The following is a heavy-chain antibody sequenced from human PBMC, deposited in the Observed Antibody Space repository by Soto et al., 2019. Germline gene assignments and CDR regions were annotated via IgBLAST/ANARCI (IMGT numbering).Heavy chain of an antibody. CDR2: IYWDDDR. CDR1: GFSLTTLGVG. Sequence: HITLKESGPTLVKPTPALTLTCSFSGFSLTTLGVGVAWVRQPPGKALEWLALIYWDDDRQYSPSLKTRLTITKDTSKNQVVLTMTNMDPVDTGTYYCAHSQLTTDANAFDVWGQGTIVTVSS. CDR3: AHSQLTTDANAFDV. J-gene: IGHJ3*01. D-gene: IGHD1-1*01. V-gene: IGHV2-5*02.